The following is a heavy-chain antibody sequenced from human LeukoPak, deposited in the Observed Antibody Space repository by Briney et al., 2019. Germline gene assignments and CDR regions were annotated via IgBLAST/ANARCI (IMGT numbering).Heavy chain of an antibody. V-gene: IGHV3-30-3*01. CDR1: GFTFSSYA. D-gene: IGHD2-21*01. CDR2: ISYDGSNK. Sequence: QAGGSLRLSCAASGFTFSSYAMHWVRQAPGKGLEWVAVISYDGSNKYYADSVKGRFTISRDNSKNTLYLQMNSLRAEDTAVYFCARLSYWVFEIWGQGTMVTVSS. CDR3: ARLSYWVFEI. J-gene: IGHJ3*02.